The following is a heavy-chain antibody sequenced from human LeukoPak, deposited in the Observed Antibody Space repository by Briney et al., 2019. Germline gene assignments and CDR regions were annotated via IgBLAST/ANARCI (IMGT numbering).Heavy chain of an antibody. V-gene: IGHV3-30*18. CDR2: ISYDGSNK. CDR3: AKELGGYCSSTSCYYYYGMDV. D-gene: IGHD2-2*01. J-gene: IGHJ6*02. CDR1: GFTFSSYG. Sequence: GRSLRLSCAASGFTFSSYGMHWVRQAPGKGLEWVAVISYDGSNKYYADSVKGRLTISRDNSKNTLYLQMNSLRAEDTAVYYCAKELGGYCSSTSCYYYYGMDVWGQGTTVTVSS.